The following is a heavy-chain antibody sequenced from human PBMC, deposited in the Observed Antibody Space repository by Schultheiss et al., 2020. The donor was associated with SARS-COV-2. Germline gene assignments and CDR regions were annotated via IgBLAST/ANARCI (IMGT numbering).Heavy chain of an antibody. D-gene: IGHD4-17*01. J-gene: IGHJ5*02. CDR2: INPNSGGT. V-gene: IGHV1-2*02. Sequence: ASVKVSCKASGYTFTGYYMHWVRQAPGQGLEWMGWINPNSGGTNYAQKFQGRVTMTRDTSISTAYMDLSSLRFDDTAVYYCARGYGDYWFDPWGQGTLVTVSS. CDR1: GYTFTGYY. CDR3: ARGYGDYWFDP.